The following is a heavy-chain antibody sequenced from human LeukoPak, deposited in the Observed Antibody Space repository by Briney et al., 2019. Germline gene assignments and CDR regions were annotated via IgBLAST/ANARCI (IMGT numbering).Heavy chain of an antibody. Sequence: SETLSLTCGVSGGSVSSISYFWVWIRPPPGKGLQWIGSIYHSGSAYYNPPLQSRVAISVDTSRNQFSLKLTSVTAADRVVYYWARRPSWRSTSAFDIWGGGTMVTVSP. CDR3: ARRPSWRSTSAFDI. D-gene: IGHD2-2*01. CDR1: GGSVSSISYF. J-gene: IGHJ3*02. V-gene: IGHV4-39*01. CDR2: IYHSGSA.